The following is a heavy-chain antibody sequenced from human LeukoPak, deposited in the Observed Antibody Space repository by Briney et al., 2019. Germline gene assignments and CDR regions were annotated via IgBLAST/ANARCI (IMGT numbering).Heavy chain of an antibody. Sequence: PGGSLRLSCAASGFTFSSYWMHWVRQAPGKGLEWVGRVRNKANSYTTEYAASVKGRFTVSRDDSKNSLYLEMNSLRTEDTAVYYCTRESQRYCSGRNCYYIDAFDIWGQGTMVTVSS. CDR2: VRNKANSYTT. CDR1: GFTFSSYW. V-gene: IGHV3-72*01. J-gene: IGHJ3*02. D-gene: IGHD2-15*01. CDR3: TRESQRYCSGRNCYYIDAFDI.